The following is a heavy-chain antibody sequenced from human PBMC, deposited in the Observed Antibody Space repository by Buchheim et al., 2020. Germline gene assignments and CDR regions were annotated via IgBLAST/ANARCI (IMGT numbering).Heavy chain of an antibody. V-gene: IGHV4-61*01. CDR3: ARASAVAGVIDY. CDR2: IYYSGST. CDR1: GGSVSSGSYY. D-gene: IGHD6-19*01. Sequence: QVQLQESGLGPVKPSETLSLTCTVSGGSVSSGSYYWSWIRQPPGKGLEWIGYIYYSGSTNYNPSLKSRVTISVDTSKNQFSLKLSSVTAADTAVYYCARASAVAGVIDYWGQGTL. J-gene: IGHJ4*02.